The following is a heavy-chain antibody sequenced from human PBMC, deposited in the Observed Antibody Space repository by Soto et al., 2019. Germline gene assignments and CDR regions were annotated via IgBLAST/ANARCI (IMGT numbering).Heavy chain of an antibody. CDR2: ISGSGGST. D-gene: IGHD5-12*01. J-gene: IGHJ4*02. Sequence: EVQLLESGGGLVQPGGSLRLSCAASGFTFSSYAMSWVRQAPGTGLAWVSAISGSGGSTYYADSVKGRFTISRDNSKNTLYLQMNSLRAEDTAVYYCAKDPVYSGYEYYFDYWGQGTLVTVSS. V-gene: IGHV3-23*01. CDR1: GFTFSSYA. CDR3: AKDPVYSGYEYYFDY.